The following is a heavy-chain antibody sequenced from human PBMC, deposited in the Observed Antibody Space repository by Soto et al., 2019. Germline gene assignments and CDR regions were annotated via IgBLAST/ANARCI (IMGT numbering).Heavy chain of an antibody. CDR1: GFTFSSYS. J-gene: IGHJ4*02. D-gene: IGHD3-16*01. V-gene: IGHV3-48*01. CDR3: ARGGEGLYRDFHY. CDR2: ISMTGSTI. Sequence: GGSLRLSCAASGFTFSSYSMNWVRQAPGKGLEWVSYISMTGSTIYYADSVKGRFTISRDNAKNSLYLQMNSLRAEDTAVYYCARGGEGLYRDFHYWGQGT.